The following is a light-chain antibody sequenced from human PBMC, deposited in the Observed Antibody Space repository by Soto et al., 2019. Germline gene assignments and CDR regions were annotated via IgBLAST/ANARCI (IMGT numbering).Light chain of an antibody. V-gene: IGKV3-20*01. Sequence: VLTQSPDTLSLSPGERATLSCRASQRASRHYRSWYQQRPDQPLRLLIYGVSMRADGIPDRFSGSGSGSEFTLTINRLEPEDFAVYCCQDFDSPQWTFGQGTKVEN. J-gene: IGKJ1*01. CDR3: QDFDSPQWT. CDR2: GVS. CDR1: QRASRHY.